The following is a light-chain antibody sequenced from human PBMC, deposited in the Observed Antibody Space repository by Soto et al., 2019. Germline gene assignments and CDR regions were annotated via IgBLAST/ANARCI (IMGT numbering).Light chain of an antibody. CDR3: TLYTSENAYV. J-gene: IGLJ1*01. CDR1: STDFVSYNR. V-gene: IGLV2-18*01. Sequence: QSDLTQTPSVYGSPGQAFTISCTGTSTDFVSYNRVSWYQQPPGTAPKLMIYEVSKRPSGVPDRFSGSKSGNTASLTISGLQAADEADYYCTLYTSENAYVFGTGSMV. CDR2: EVS.